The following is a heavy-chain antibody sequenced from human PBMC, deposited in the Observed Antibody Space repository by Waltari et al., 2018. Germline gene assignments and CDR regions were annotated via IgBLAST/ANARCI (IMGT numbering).Heavy chain of an antibody. CDR3: ARLSRAYYYDSSGYPRGYYFDY. J-gene: IGHJ4*02. D-gene: IGHD3-22*01. Sequence: QLQLQESGPGLVKPSETLSLTCTVSGGSISSSSYYWGWIRQPPGKGLEWIGSIYYSGSTYYNPSLKSRVTISVDTSKNQFSLKLSSVTAADTAVYYCARLSRAYYYDSSGYPRGYYFDYWGQGTLVTVPS. CDR2: IYYSGST. V-gene: IGHV4-39*07. CDR1: GGSISSSSYY.